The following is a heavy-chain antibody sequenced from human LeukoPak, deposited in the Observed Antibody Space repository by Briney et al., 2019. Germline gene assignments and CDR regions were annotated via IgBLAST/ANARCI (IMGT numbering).Heavy chain of an antibody. CDR3: ARDNMRSYFDY. Sequence: PSQTLSLTCTVSGGSISSGGYYWSWIRQHPGKGLEWIGYIYYSGNTFYNPSLKSRVTLSVDTSKNQFSLNLSSVTAVDTAVYFCARDNMRSYFDYWGQGTLVTVSS. J-gene: IGHJ4*02. CDR2: IYYSGNT. V-gene: IGHV4-31*03. D-gene: IGHD3-10*01. CDR1: GGSISSGGYY.